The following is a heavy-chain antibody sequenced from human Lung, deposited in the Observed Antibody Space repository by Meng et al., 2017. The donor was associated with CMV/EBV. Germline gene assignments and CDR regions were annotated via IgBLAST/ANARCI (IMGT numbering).Heavy chain of an antibody. CDR3: ANYRVGAGGQGS. D-gene: IGHD6-13*01. CDR1: GASISSGYYH. V-gene: IGHV4-30-4*08. Sequence: QVQLQESGPGLVKPSQTLSLPCTVSGASISSGYYHWSWIRQPPGKGLEYIGHIYDSRSGTTYYNPSLKSRVTISVDTSNNQFSLKVISVAAADTAVYYCANYRVGAGGQGSWGQGTRVTVSS. J-gene: IGHJ5*02. CDR2: IYDSRSGTT.